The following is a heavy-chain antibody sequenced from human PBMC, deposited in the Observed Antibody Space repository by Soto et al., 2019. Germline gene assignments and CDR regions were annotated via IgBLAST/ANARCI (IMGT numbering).Heavy chain of an antibody. J-gene: IGHJ5*02. V-gene: IGHV4-39*01. CDR1: GGSIRVQSYY. CDR3: TRRYNWNDYHFDP. CDR2: SYYSGTS. D-gene: IGHD1-20*01. Sequence: PSDTVSVNCTVSGGSIRVQSYYWTWIRQTPGKGLEWVGSSYYSGTSYFNPALKGRVTISVDTSTNQFSLRLTSVTAADTAVYYCTRRYNWNDYHFDPWGQGTLVTVSS.